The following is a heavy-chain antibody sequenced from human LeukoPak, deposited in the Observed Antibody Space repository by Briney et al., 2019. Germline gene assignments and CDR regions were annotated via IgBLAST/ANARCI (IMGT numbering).Heavy chain of an antibody. CDR3: ARGDLRYFDWLNAFDY. J-gene: IGHJ4*02. CDR1: GYTFTSYG. V-gene: IGHV1-18*01. D-gene: IGHD3-9*01. CDR2: ISAYNGNT. Sequence: ASVKVSCKASGYTFTSYGISWVRLAPGQGREWMGRISAYNGNTNYAQKLQGRVTMTTDTSTSTAYMELRSLRSDDTAVYYCARGDLRYFDWLNAFDYWGQGALFTVSS.